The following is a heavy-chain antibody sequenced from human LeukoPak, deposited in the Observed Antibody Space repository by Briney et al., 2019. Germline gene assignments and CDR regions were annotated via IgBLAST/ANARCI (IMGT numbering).Heavy chain of an antibody. D-gene: IGHD6-13*01. CDR1: GYSFTSYW. CDR3: ARALAAAGIPIDY. CDR2: IYPGDSDT. J-gene: IGHJ4*02. Sequence: LGESLKISCKGSGYSFTSYWIGWERQMPGKGLEWMGIIYPGDSDTRYSPSFQGQVTISADKSISTAYLQWSSLKASDTAMYYCARALAAAGIPIDYWGQGTLVTVSS. V-gene: IGHV5-51*01.